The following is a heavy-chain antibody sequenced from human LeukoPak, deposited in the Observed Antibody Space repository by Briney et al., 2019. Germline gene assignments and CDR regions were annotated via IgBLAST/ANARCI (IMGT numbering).Heavy chain of an antibody. D-gene: IGHD3-10*02. Sequence: GGSLRLSCAASGFTFSSYCMNWVRQAPGKGLEWVSSISSSSTYIYYADSVKGRFTISRDNAKNSLYLQMNSLRAEDTAVYYCAELGITMIGGVWGKGTTVTISS. CDR2: ISSSSTYI. CDR3: AELGITMIGGV. J-gene: IGHJ6*04. V-gene: IGHV3-21*01. CDR1: GFTFSSYC.